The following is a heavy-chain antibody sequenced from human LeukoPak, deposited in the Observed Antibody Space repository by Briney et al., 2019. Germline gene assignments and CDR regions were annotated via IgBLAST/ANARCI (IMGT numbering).Heavy chain of an antibody. CDR3: ARGHYVWGSYRYNDAFDI. J-gene: IGHJ3*02. CDR1: GFTFSSYA. D-gene: IGHD3-16*02. V-gene: IGHV3-7*01. Sequence: GGSLRLSCAASGFTFSSYAMSWVRQAPGKGLEWVANIKEDGSEKYYVDSVKGRFTISRDNAKNSLFLQVNSLRAEDTAVYYCARGHYVWGSYRYNDAFDIWGQGTMVTVSS. CDR2: IKEDGSEK.